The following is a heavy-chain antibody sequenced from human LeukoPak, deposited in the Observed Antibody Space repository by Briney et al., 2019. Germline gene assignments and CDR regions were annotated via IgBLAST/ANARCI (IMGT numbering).Heavy chain of an antibody. CDR2: ISYDGSNK. CDR1: GFTFRSYS. CDR3: AKDAPRGGFDY. Sequence: PGGSLRLSCAASGFTFRSYSMNWVRQAPGKGLEWVAVISYDGSNKYYADSVKGRFPISRANSKNTLYLQMNSLRAEDTAVYYCAKDAPRGGFDYWGQGTLVTVSS. D-gene: IGHD3-10*01. V-gene: IGHV3-30*18. J-gene: IGHJ4*02.